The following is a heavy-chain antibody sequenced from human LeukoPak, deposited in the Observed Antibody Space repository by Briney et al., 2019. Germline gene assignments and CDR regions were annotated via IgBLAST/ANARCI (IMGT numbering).Heavy chain of an antibody. Sequence: ASVKVSCKASGYTFTGYYMHWVRQAPGQGLEWMGWINPNSGGTNYAQKFQGLVTMTRDTSISTAYMELSRLRSDDTAVYYCARAMVRGVNWFDPWGQGTLVTVSS. CDR3: ARAMVRGVNWFDP. D-gene: IGHD3-10*01. J-gene: IGHJ5*02. V-gene: IGHV1-2*04. CDR2: INPNSGGT. CDR1: GYTFTGYY.